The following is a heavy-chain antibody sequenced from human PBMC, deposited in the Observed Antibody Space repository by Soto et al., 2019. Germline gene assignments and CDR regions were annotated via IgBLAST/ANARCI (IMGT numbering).Heavy chain of an antibody. V-gene: IGHV4-34*01. Sequence: QVQLQQWGAGLLKPSETLSLTCAVYCGSFSSYYWSWIRQPPGKGLEWIGEINHSGSTNYNPSLKSRATMSVDTSKNQSPLKLSSVPAADTAVYYCARPPGFDCGGQGPLVTVPS. CDR1: CGSFSSYY. J-gene: IGHJ4*02. CDR3: ARPPGFDC. CDR2: INHSGST.